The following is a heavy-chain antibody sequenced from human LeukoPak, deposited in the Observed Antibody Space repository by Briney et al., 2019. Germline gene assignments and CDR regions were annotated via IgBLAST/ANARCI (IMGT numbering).Heavy chain of an antibody. CDR1: GFTFSSYG. V-gene: IGHV3-30*03. CDR3: ARPSGSFANYFYYGLDA. Sequence: GGSLRLACAASGFTFSSYGMHWVRQAPGKGLEWVAVISYDGSNKYYADSVKGRFIISRDNSKNMLYLQMNSLRGEDTAVYYCARPSGSFANYFYYGLDAWGQGTTVTVSS. D-gene: IGHD3-16*01. J-gene: IGHJ6*02. CDR2: ISYDGSNK.